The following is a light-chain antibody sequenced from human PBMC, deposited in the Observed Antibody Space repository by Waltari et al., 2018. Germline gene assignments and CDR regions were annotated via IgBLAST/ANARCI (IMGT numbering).Light chain of an antibody. V-gene: IGKV1-39*01. Sequence: DIQMTQSPSSLSASVGDRVTITCRASQSISSYLNWYQQKPAKAPKLLIYAASSLQSGVPSRFSGSGSGTDFTLTISSLQPEDFATYYCQQSYSTLGFGQGTKVEIK. CDR1: QSISSY. CDR2: AAS. J-gene: IGKJ1*01. CDR3: QQSYSTLG.